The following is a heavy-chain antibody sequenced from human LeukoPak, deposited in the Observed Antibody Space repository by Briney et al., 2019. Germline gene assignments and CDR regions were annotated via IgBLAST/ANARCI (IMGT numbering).Heavy chain of an antibody. CDR1: GFTFNNYA. CDR3: AKQWVDC. J-gene: IGHJ4*02. D-gene: IGHD1-26*01. Sequence: PGGSLRPSCAASGFTFNNYAMNWVRQAPGKGLEWVSAISESGDKTHYADSVKGRFTISRDNSQNTLYLQMNSLRAEDTALYYCAKQWVDCWGQGTLVTVSS. CDR2: ISESGDKT. V-gene: IGHV3-23*01.